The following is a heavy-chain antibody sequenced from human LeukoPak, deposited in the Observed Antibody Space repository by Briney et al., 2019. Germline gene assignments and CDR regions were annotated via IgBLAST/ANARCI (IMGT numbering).Heavy chain of an antibody. CDR3: TRAAVISGPYGSGTYYLDV. Sequence: PGGSLRLSCAASGFTFSLFAMHWVRRSPGKGLEWGAAISYDGKDKFYADSVQGRFTFSRDNSKNTLSLQMNSLRPEDSAIYYCTRAAVISGPYGSGTYYLDVWGEGTTVTVSS. CDR1: GFTFSLFA. D-gene: IGHD3-10*01. V-gene: IGHV3-30*04. CDR2: ISYDGKDK. J-gene: IGHJ6*03.